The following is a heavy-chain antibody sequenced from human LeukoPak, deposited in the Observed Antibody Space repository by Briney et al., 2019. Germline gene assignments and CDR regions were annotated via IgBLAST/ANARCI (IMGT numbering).Heavy chain of an antibody. D-gene: IGHD2-2*01. J-gene: IGHJ4*02. CDR2: IQAKAYGGAT. CDR1: GFTFGDYA. V-gene: IGHV3-49*04. CDR3: TRAPHPRCSSSGCYLDY. Sequence: GGSLRLSCSTSGFTFGDYAMLWVRQAPGKGLEWVGFIQAKAYGGATKYAASVNGRFSITRDDSQSIANLQMNDLKTEHTAVYYCTRAPHPRCSSSGCYLDYWGQGTLVTVSS.